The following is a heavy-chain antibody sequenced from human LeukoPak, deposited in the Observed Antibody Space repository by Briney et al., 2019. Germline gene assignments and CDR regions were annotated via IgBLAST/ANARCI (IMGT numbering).Heavy chain of an antibody. D-gene: IGHD3-9*01. CDR1: GYTFTTYY. J-gene: IGHJ4*02. CDR2: INPSGGST. V-gene: IGHV1-46*01. Sequence: ASVKVSCKASGYTFTTYYMHWVRQAPGQGLEWMGIINPSGGSTSYAQKFQGRVTMTRDTSTSTVYMELSSLRSEDTAVYYCASGTTGYNFDYWGQGTLVTVSS. CDR3: ASGTTGYNFDY.